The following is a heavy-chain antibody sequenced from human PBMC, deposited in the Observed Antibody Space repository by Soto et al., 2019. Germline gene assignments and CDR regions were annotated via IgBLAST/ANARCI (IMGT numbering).Heavy chain of an antibody. V-gene: IGHV3-21*01. J-gene: IGHJ4*02. D-gene: IGHD5-18*01. CDR1: GFTFSSYS. CDR2: ISSSSSYI. Sequence: GGSLRLSCAASGFTFSSYSMNWVRQAPGKGLEWVSSISSSSSYIYYADSVKGRFTISRDNAKNSLYLQMNSLRAEDTAVYYCARDLLKDTAMGGEIDYWGQGTLVTVSS. CDR3: ARDLLKDTAMGGEIDY.